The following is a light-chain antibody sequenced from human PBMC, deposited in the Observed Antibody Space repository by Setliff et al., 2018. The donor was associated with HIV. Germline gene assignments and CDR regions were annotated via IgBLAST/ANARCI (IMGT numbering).Light chain of an antibody. J-gene: IGLJ1*01. Sequence: SYELAQPPSVSVAPGKTARITCEGNNIGSASVHWYQQKPGQAPVVVIYYDSDRPSGLPERFSGSNSGNTATLTISRVEAGDEADYYCQVWDSSSDHPFAFGTGTKVTVL. CDR1: NIGSAS. V-gene: IGLV3-21*04. CDR3: QVWDSSSDHPFA. CDR2: YDS.